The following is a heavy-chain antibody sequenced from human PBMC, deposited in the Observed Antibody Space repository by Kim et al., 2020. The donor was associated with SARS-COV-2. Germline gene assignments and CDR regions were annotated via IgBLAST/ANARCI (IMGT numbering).Heavy chain of an antibody. CDR1: GFTFNSYG. Sequence: GGSLRLSCAASGFTFNSYGVHWVRQAPGKGLEWVAVISYDGDNEYYADAVKGRFTISRNNPKNTLYLQMNSLRPEDTAVYYCARDGESLGSGSYYSLWGQGTLVTVSS. V-gene: IGHV3-30*04. D-gene: IGHD3-10*01. J-gene: IGHJ4*02. CDR3: ARDGESLGSGSYYSL. CDR2: ISYDGDNE.